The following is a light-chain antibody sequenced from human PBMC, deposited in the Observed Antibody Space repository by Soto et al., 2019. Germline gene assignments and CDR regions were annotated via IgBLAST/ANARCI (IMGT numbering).Light chain of an antibody. J-gene: IGKJ3*01. CDR3: QQYYSYPRT. V-gene: IGKV1-8*01. CDR1: QGISSY. CDR2: AAS. Sequence: AIRMTQSPSSFSASTGDRVTITCRSSQGISSYLAWYQQKPGKAPNLLIYAASTLQTGVPSRFSGSGSGTDFTLTIRCLQSEDFATYCCQQYYSYPRTFGPGTKVDIK.